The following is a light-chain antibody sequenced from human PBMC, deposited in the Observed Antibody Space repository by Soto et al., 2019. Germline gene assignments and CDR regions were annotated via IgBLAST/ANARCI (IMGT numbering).Light chain of an antibody. J-gene: IGKJ1*01. CDR1: QTVDGD. CDR2: GAS. Sequence: VVMTQSPASLAVSPGERVTLACRASQTVDGDVAWYQQKPGQAPRLLISGASTRAAGIPDRFSGSGSGTEFTLTITSLQSDDFATYYCQQYYSYPRTFGQGTKVEIK. CDR3: QQYYSYPRT. V-gene: IGKV3-15*01.